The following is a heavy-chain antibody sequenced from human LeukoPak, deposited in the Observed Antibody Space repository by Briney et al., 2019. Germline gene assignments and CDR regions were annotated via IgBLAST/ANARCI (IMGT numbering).Heavy chain of an antibody. D-gene: IGHD3-10*01. J-gene: IGHJ4*02. CDR3: ARGRAYGSGSYELDY. Sequence: SETLSLTCAVYGGSLSGYYWNWIRQPPEKGLEWIGEINHSGSTNYNPSLKSRVTISVDTSKNQFSLKLSSVTAADTAVYYCARGRAYGSGSYELDYWGQGTLVTVSS. CDR2: INHSGST. CDR1: GGSLSGYY. V-gene: IGHV4-34*01.